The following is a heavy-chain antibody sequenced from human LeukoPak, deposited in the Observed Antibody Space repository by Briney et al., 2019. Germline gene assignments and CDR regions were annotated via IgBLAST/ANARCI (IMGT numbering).Heavy chain of an antibody. CDR2: VYYSGST. D-gene: IGHD5-24*01. J-gene: IGHJ4*02. CDR3: ARLDASEGMAIDY. Sequence: SETLSLPCTGSGDSISSSSYYWGWIRQPPGKGLEWIGSVYYSGSTYYNPSLKSRVTISVDTFKNQFSLKLGSVTAADTAVYYCARLDASEGMAIDYWGQGTLVTVSS. CDR1: GDSISSSSYY. V-gene: IGHV4-39*01.